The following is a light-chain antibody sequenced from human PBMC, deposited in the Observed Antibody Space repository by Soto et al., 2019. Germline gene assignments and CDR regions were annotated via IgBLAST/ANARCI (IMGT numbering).Light chain of an antibody. V-gene: IGKV3-15*01. Sequence: EIVMTQSPATLSVSPGERATLSCRAGKSISSNLAWYQLKPGQAPRLLIYGASTRATGIPARFSGSGSGTEFTLTITSLQSEDFAVYHCQQYGYSPYSFGQGTKLQI. CDR1: KSISSN. CDR2: GAS. J-gene: IGKJ2*03. CDR3: QQYGYSPYS.